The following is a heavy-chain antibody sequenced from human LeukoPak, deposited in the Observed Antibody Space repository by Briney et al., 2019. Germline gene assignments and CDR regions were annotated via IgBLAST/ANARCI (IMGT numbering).Heavy chain of an antibody. J-gene: IGHJ4*02. CDR2: ISSSGSTI. CDR1: GFTFSDFY. D-gene: IGHD1-20*01. CDR3: ARRRYNWNAIDY. V-gene: IGHV3-11*01. Sequence: AGGSLRLSCAVSGFTFSDFYMSWIRQAPGKGLEWVSYISSSGSTIYYADSVKGRFTISRDNAKNSLYLQMNSLRAEDTAVYYCARRRYNWNAIDYWGQGTLVTVSS.